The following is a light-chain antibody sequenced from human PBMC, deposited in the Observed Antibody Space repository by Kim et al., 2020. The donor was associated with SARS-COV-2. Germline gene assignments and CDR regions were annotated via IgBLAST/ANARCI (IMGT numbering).Light chain of an antibody. CDR1: GSDVSAYNY. J-gene: IGLJ3*02. CDR2: DVI. V-gene: IGLV2-14*03. CDR3: TSYTSISTVV. Sequence: QSLTISCTGTGSDVSAYNYGSWYQQHPGKAPKLMIYDVINRPSGASDRFSGSKSGNTASLTISGLQAEDEADYYCTSYTSISTVVFGGGTQLTV.